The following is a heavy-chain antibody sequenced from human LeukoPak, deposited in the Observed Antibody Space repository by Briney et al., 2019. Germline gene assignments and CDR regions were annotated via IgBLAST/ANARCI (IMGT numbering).Heavy chain of an antibody. J-gene: IGHJ4*02. CDR2: IRYDGSNK. V-gene: IGHV3-30*02. D-gene: IGHD3-22*01. Sequence: GGSLRLSCAASGFTFSSYGMHWVRQAPGKGLEWVAFIRYDGSNKYYADSVKGRFTISRDNSKNTLYLQMNSLRAEDTAVYYCARSITMIVVVFDYWGQGTLVTVSS. CDR1: GFTFSSYG. CDR3: ARSITMIVVVFDY.